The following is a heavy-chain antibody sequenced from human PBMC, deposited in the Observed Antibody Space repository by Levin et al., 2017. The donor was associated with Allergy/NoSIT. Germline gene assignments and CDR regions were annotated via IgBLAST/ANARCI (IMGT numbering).Heavy chain of an antibody. J-gene: IGHJ4*02. D-gene: IGHD6-19*01. CDR3: AIQLSSGSPALFGY. CDR1: GGSISSSSYY. Sequence: SETLSLTCTVSGGSISSSSYYWGWIRQPPGKGLEWIGSIYYSGSTYYNPSLKSRVTISVDTSKNQFSLKLSSVTAADTAVYYCAIQLSSGSPALFGYWGQGTLVTVSS. CDR2: IYYSGST. V-gene: IGHV4-39*01.